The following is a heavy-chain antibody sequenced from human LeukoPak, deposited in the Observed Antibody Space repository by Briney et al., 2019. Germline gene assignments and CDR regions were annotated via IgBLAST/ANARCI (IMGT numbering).Heavy chain of an antibody. CDR1: GGSISSSSYY. CDR2: IYYSGST. D-gene: IGHD3-3*01. V-gene: IGHV4-39*01. Sequence: SETLSLTCTVSGGSISSSSYYWGWIRQPPGKGLEWIGSIYYSGSTYYNPSLKSRVTISVDTSKNQFSLKLSSVTAADTAVYYCARQLGRITIFGAVMKAPWFDPWGQGTLVTVSS. CDR3: ARQLGRITIFGAVMKAPWFDP. J-gene: IGHJ5*02.